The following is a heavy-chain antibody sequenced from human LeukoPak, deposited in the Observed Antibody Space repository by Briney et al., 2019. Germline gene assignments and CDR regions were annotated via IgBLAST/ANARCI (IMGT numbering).Heavy chain of an antibody. CDR1: GYSISSGYY. CDR3: ARILAANWFDP. CDR2: IYHSGST. D-gene: IGHD1-26*01. J-gene: IGHJ5*02. Sequence: SETLSLTCTVSGYSISSGYYWGWIRQPPGKGLEWIGSIYHSGSTYYNPSLKSRVTISVDTSKNQFSLKLSSVTAADTAVYYCARILAANWFDPWGQGTLVTVSS. V-gene: IGHV4-38-2*02.